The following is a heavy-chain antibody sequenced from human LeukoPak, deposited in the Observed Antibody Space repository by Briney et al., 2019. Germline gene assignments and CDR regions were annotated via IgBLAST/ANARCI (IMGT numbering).Heavy chain of an antibody. V-gene: IGHV4-59*11. Sequence: SETLSLTCTVSGDSISSHFWTWIRQPAGKGLEWIGYIYYSGSTNYNPSLKSRVTISVDTSKNQFSLKLSSVTAADTAVYYCARLNSYGSLFDYWGQGTLVTISS. J-gene: IGHJ4*02. CDR3: ARLNSYGSLFDY. CDR1: GDSISSHF. D-gene: IGHD5-18*01. CDR2: IYYSGST.